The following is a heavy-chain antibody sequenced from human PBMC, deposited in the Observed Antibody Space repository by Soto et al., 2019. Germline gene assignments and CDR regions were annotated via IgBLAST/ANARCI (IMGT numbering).Heavy chain of an antibody. V-gene: IGHV4-34*01. CDR3: AYYYYYGIDV. CDR2: INHSGST. Sequence: QVQLQQWGAGLLKPSETLSLTCAVYGGSFSGYYWSWIRQPPGKGLEWIGEINHSGSTNYNPSLKSRVTISVDTSKNQFSLKLSSVAAADTAVYYCAYYYYYGIDVWGQGTTVTVSS. J-gene: IGHJ6*02. CDR1: GGSFSGYY.